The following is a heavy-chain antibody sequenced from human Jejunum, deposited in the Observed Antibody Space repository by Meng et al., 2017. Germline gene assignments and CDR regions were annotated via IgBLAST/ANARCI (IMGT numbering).Heavy chain of an antibody. CDR2: IKRDGSEK. J-gene: IGHJ4*02. Sequence: GGSLRLSCAASGFTFSSYWMTWVRQAPGKGLEWVALIKRDGSEKYYVGSVRGRFTISRDNAKNSLYLHMNSLRAEDTAVYYCAREQYESRGHWGQGTLVTVSS. V-gene: IGHV3-7*03. CDR3: AREQYESRGH. D-gene: IGHD3-22*01. CDR1: GFTFSSYW.